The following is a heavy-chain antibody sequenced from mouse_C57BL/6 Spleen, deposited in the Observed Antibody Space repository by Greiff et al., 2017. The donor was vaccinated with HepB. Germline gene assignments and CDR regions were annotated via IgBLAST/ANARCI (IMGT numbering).Heavy chain of an antibody. Sequence: QVQLQQPGAELVKPGASVKLSCKASGYTFTSYWMQWVKQRPGQGLEWIGEIDPSDSYTNYNQKFKGKATLTVDTSSSTAYRQLSSLTSEDSAVYYCARSAQAPYYYAMDYWGQGTSVTVSS. CDR1: GYTFTSYW. D-gene: IGHD3-2*02. V-gene: IGHV1-50*01. CDR3: ARSAQAPYYYAMDY. CDR2: IDPSDSYT. J-gene: IGHJ4*01.